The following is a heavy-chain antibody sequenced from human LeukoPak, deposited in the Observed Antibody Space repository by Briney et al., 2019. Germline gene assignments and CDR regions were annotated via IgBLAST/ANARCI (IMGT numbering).Heavy chain of an antibody. CDR2: IYYSGST. CDR3: ARLFYKGSGKTQRNYYYYYMDV. V-gene: IGHV4-34*01. Sequence: SETLSLTCAVYGGSFSGYYWSWIRQPPGKGLEWIGSIYYSGSTYYNPSLKSRVTISVDTSKNQFSLKLSSVTAADTAVYYCARLFYKGSGKTQRNYYYYYMDVWGKGTTVTVSS. CDR1: GGSFSGYY. J-gene: IGHJ6*03. D-gene: IGHD3-10*01.